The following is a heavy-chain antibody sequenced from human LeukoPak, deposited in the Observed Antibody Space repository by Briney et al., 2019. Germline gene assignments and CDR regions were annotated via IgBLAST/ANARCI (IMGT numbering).Heavy chain of an antibody. J-gene: IGHJ2*01. D-gene: IGHD7-27*01. CDR2: ISYDGIEK. CDR3: AKDAGRYLNWGYFDV. CDR1: GFTFNTYA. V-gene: IGHV3-30*18. Sequence: PGGSLRLSCAASGFTFNTYAMSWVRQTPGKGLEWVAVISYDGIEKYYADSVKGRFTISRDNFKNSQYLQMNDLRVEDTAIYYCAKDAGRYLNWGYFDVWGRGALVTVSS.